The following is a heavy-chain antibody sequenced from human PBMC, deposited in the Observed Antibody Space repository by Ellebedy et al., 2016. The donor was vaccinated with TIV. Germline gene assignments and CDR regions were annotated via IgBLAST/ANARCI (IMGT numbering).Heavy chain of an antibody. Sequence: GESLKISCAASGFTLSDYYMSWIRQAPGKGLEWVSYISSSSRETNYADSVKGRFTISRDNAQNSLSLQMNSLRAEDTAVYYCARGQSTDFDWFTMGYWGQGTLVTVSS. CDR3: ARGQSTDFDWFTMGY. D-gene: IGHD3-9*01. CDR1: GFTLSDYY. CDR2: ISSSSRET. V-gene: IGHV3-11*06. J-gene: IGHJ4*02.